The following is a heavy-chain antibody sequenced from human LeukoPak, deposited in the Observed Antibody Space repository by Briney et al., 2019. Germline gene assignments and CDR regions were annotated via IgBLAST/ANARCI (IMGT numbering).Heavy chain of an antibody. CDR1: GFTFSNYA. V-gene: IGHV3-30*04. CDR3: ARGGPLGDTNRFDL. CDR2: LAFDGTNE. Sequence: TGGSLRLSCAASGFTFSNYAMHWVRQAPGKGLDWVALLAFDGTNEYYSGSVKGRFSISRDNYKNTVDLQMNSLRVDDTAVYYCARGGPLGDTNRFDLWGQGSLVTVSS. J-gene: IGHJ4*02. D-gene: IGHD3-10*01.